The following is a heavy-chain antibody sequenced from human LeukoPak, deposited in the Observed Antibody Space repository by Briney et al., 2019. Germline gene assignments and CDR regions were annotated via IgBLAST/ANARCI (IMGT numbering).Heavy chain of an antibody. CDR3: ARETQQLVRDFDY. CDR2: INRSGIT. CDR1: GGSFTGYY. J-gene: IGHJ4*02. D-gene: IGHD6-13*01. V-gene: IGHV4-34*01. Sequence: PSEILSLTCAVYGGSFTGYYWTWIRQPPGKGLEWIGEINRSGITNYDPSLKSRVTISVDTSKSQFSLKLNSVTAADTAVYYCARETQQLVRDFDYWGQGTLVTVSS.